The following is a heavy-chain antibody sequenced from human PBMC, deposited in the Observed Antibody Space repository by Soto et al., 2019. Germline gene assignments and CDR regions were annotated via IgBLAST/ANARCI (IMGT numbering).Heavy chain of an antibody. Sequence: QVQLVESGGGGVQPGRCLRLSCAASGFPFGSYAMHWVRQAPGTGLEWVAVISYDGSDKYYADSVKGRFTISRDNSKNPLYLQMNSLRAEDTAVYYCPRGTSGGMDVW. CDR1: GFPFGSYA. CDR2: ISYDGSDK. CDR3: PRGTSGGMDV. D-gene: IGHD6-25*01. V-gene: IGHV3-30-3*01. J-gene: IGHJ6*01.